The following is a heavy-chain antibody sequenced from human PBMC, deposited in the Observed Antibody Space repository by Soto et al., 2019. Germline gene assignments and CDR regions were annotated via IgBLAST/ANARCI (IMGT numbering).Heavy chain of an antibody. Sequence: PSQTLSLTCAISGDSVSSNSAAWNWIRQSPSRGLEWLGRTYYRSKWYNDYAVSVKSRITINPDTSKNQFSLQLNSVTPEDTAVYYCARTQVDKRITMVRGFDYWGQGTLVTVSS. CDR3: ARTQVDKRITMVRGFDY. V-gene: IGHV6-1*01. CDR2: TYYRSKWYN. D-gene: IGHD3-10*01. J-gene: IGHJ4*02. CDR1: GDSVSSNSAA.